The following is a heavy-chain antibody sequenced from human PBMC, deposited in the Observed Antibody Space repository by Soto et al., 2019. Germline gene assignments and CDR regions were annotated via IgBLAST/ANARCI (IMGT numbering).Heavy chain of an antibody. Sequence: SETLSLTCSVSGGSISGSYWSWIRQSPGKGLEWLGYVYYTGSTNYSPSLRSRVSISVDTSKNEFSLRLSSVTAADTAVYFCARSVAVPGAHIDYWGQGTQVT. CDR1: GGSISGSY. J-gene: IGHJ4*02. D-gene: IGHD6-19*01. CDR2: VYYTGST. CDR3: ARSVAVPGAHIDY. V-gene: IGHV4-59*01.